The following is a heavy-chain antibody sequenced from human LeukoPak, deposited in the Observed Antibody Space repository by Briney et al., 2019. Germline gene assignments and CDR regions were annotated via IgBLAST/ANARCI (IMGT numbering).Heavy chain of an antibody. V-gene: IGHV3-23*01. CDR1: GFTFSSYA. J-gene: IGHJ6*03. CDR3: ATTLSGWSPPQTSYYSYYMDV. Sequence: GGSLRLSCAASGFTFSSYAMSWVRQAPGKGLEWVSAMSGSGRITNYGDSVKGRFTISRDNSKNTLYLQMNRLRVEDTAVYYCATTLSGWSPPQTSYYSYYMDVWGKGTTVTISS. CDR2: MSGSGRIT. D-gene: IGHD6-19*01.